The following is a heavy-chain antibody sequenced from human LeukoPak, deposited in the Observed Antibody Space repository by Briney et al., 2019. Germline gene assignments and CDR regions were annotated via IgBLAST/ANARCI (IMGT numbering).Heavy chain of an antibody. V-gene: IGHV3-74*03. CDR3: ARFYFPEEHDRAWYEAH. CDR2: IRGDGRAT. Sequence: TGGSLRLSCAASGFILTDYWMHWVRQAPGKELVWVARIRGDGRATTYADSVKGRFTISRDNAMSTVFLQMKSLRADDTGTYYCARFYFPEEHDRAWYEAHWGQGVLVTVS. D-gene: IGHD6-19*01. J-gene: IGHJ4*02. CDR1: GFILTDYW.